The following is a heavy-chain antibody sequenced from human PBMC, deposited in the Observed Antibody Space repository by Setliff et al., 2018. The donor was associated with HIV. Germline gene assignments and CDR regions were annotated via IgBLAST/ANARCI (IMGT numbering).Heavy chain of an antibody. CDR3: AKDKANVAVAGTLDY. J-gene: IGHJ4*02. Sequence: LRLSCAASGFTFSSYALSWVRQAPGKGLEWVSAISGSSAGIYYAESVKGRFTISRDNSKNTLYLQMNSLRTEDTALYYCAKDKANVAVAGTLDYWGQGTLVTVSS. D-gene: IGHD6-19*01. CDR1: GFTFSSYA. CDR2: ISGSSAGI. V-gene: IGHV3-23*01.